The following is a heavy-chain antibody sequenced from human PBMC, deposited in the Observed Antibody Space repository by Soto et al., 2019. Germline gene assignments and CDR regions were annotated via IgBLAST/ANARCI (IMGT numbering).Heavy chain of an antibody. CDR2: ISSSGSTI. CDR1: GFTFSDYY. V-gene: IGHV3-11*01. J-gene: IGHJ4*02. D-gene: IGHD3-3*01. Sequence: GGSLRLSCAASGFTFSDYYMSWIRQAPGKGLEWVSYISSSGSTIYYADSVKGRFTISRDNAKNSLYLQMNSLRAEDTAVYYCAKILRFLEWFPPCDYWGQGTLVTVSS. CDR3: AKILRFLEWFPPCDY.